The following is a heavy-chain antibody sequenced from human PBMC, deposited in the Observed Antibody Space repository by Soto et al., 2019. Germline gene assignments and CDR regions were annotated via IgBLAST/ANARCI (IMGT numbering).Heavy chain of an antibody. CDR3: ASGPIGDYTDGFDY. CDR2: IYYSGST. V-gene: IGHV4-59*12. J-gene: IGHJ4*02. CDR1: GGSISSYY. D-gene: IGHD4-17*01. Sequence: SETLSLTCTVSGGSISSYYWSWIRQPPGKGLEWIGYIYYSGSTNYNPSLKSRVTISVDTSKNQFSLKLSSVTAADTAVYYCASGPIGDYTDGFDYWGQGTLVTVSS.